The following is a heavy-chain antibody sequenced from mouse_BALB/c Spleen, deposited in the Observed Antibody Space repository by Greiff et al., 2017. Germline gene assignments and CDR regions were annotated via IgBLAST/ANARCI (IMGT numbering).Heavy chain of an antibody. J-gene: IGHJ1*01. Sequence: QVQLQQSGAELVRPGTSVKVSCKASGYAFTNYLIEWVKQRPGQGLEWIGVINPGSGGTNYNEKFKGKATLTADKSSSTAYMQLSSLTSDDSAVYFCAREDYGPDWCVWGAGTTVTVSS. CDR3: AREDYGPDWCV. CDR1: GYAFTNYL. CDR2: INPGSGGT. D-gene: IGHD1-1*01. V-gene: IGHV1-54*01.